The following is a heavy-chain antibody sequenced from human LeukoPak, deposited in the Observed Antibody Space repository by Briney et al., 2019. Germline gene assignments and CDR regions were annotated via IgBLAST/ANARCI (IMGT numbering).Heavy chain of an antibody. J-gene: IGHJ4*02. Sequence: GGTLRLSCAASGFTFSSYGMSWVRQAPGKGLEWVPAISGSGGSTYYADSVKGRFTISRDNSKNTLYLQMNSLRAEDTAVYYCAKDQRNYYASDIIWGQGTLVTVSS. D-gene: IGHD3-10*01. CDR3: AKDQRNYYASDII. CDR2: ISGSGGST. V-gene: IGHV3-23*01. CDR1: GFTFSSYG.